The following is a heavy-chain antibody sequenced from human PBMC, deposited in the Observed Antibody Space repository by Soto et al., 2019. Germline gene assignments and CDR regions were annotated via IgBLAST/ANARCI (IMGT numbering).Heavy chain of an antibody. CDR1: GGSINSYKYY. J-gene: IGHJ4*02. Sequence: SEALSLTCSGSGGSINSYKYYWGWIHQPPGKGLEWIGSIYFRGNTYYNPSLQTRVTISLDKSKRQFSLKLNSMTAADSAVYYCASVKVWFDERPYFDYWGQGTLVTVSS. V-gene: IGHV4-39*01. D-gene: IGHD3-10*01. CDR2: IYFRGNT. CDR3: ASVKVWFDERPYFDY.